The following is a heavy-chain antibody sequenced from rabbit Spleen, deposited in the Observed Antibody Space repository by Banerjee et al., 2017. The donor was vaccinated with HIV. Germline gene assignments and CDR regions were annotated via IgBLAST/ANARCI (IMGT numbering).Heavy chain of an antibody. V-gene: IGHV1S40*01. CDR1: GFDFTSDY. D-gene: IGHD8-1*01. Sequence: QSLEESGGGLVQPGGSLTLSCKASGFDFTSDYMSWVRQAPGKGLEWIGYIDPVFGSAYYASWVNGRFSISKTSSTTVTLQMTSLTGADTATYFCARDGAGGSYFALWGPGTLVTVS. CDR3: ARDGAGGSYFAL. J-gene: IGHJ4*01. CDR2: IDPVFGSA.